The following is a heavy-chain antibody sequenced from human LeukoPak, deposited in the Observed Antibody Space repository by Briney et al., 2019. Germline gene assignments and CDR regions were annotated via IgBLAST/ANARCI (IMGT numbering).Heavy chain of an antibody. CDR1: GDSVTSNIAD. CDR2: TYYRSKWYN. J-gene: IGHJ4*02. V-gene: IGHV6-1*01. CDR3: ARYRSGSYRD. Sequence: SQTLSLTCAVSGDSVTSNIADWNWIRQSPWRGLEWLGRTYYRSKWYNDYSVYVKSRLTNIPDTSKNQFSLQLNSVTPEHTAVYYCARYRSGSYRDWGQGPLVSVSS. D-gene: IGHD1-26*01.